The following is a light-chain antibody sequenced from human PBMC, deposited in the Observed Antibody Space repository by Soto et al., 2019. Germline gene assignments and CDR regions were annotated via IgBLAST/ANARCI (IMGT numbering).Light chain of an antibody. V-gene: IGLV2-14*01. CDR1: SSDVGAYNY. J-gene: IGLJ3*02. CDR2: DVT. Sequence: QSALTQPASVSGSPGQSVTISCSGSSSDVGAYNYVSWYQRYPGKAPKLMIYDVTNRPSGVANRFSGSKTGNTASLTVSGLQAEDEADYCCNSYTRSTTVVFGGGTKLTVL. CDR3: NSYTRSTTVV.